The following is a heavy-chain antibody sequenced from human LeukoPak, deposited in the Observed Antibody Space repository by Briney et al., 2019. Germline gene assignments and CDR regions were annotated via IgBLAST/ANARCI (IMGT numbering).Heavy chain of an antibody. V-gene: IGHV3-7*01. Sequence: GGSLRFSCAAFGFTFSTYWMSWVRQAPGKGLEWVAIINQDGSKKYYVDSVKGRFTISRDNAKNSRYLQMDSLRVEDTAVYHCAKDVAWGRMDLWGQGTLATVSS. CDR2: INQDGSKK. CDR3: AKDVAWGRMDL. D-gene: IGHD3/OR15-3a*01. J-gene: IGHJ4*02. CDR1: GFTFSTYW.